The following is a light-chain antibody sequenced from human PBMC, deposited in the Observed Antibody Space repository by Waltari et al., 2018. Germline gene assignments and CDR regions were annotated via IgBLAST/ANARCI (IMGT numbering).Light chain of an antibody. V-gene: IGKV3-11*01. J-gene: IGKJ2*03. CDR2: DAS. CDR1: QSVNNY. Sequence: EIVLTQSPATLCLSPGERVTLSCRASQSVNNYLAWYQQKPGQAPRPLIYDASSRATGIPARFSGNGSGTDFTLTISSLEAEDFAVYYCQQRSIRPPAYSFGQGTRLEIK. CDR3: QQRSIRPPAYS.